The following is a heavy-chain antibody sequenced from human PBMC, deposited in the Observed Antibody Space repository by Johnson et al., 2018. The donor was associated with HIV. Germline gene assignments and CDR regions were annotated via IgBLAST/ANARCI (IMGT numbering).Heavy chain of an antibody. J-gene: IGHJ3*02. D-gene: IGHD2-15*01. CDR3: ARGPGYCSGDTCSDTHDLGDAFDI. CDR2: ISSSGSTI. CDR1: GFTFSDYY. V-gene: IGHV3-11*04. Sequence: QVQLVESGGGLVKPGGSLRLSCAASGFTFSDYYMSWIRQAPGKGLEWVSYISSSGSTIYYADSVKGRFTISRDNAKNSLYLQMNSLRAGDTAVYYCARGPGYCSGDTCSDTHDLGDAFDIWGQGTMVTVSS.